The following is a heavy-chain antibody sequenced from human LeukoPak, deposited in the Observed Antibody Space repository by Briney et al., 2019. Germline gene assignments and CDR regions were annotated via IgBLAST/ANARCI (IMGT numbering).Heavy chain of an antibody. CDR3: ASFRYPT. D-gene: IGHD1-1*01. CDR2: ISSNSDYL. Sequence: GGSLRLSCAASGFTFSTYSMNWVGQAPGKGLEWVSSISSNSDYLHYADSVKGRFTISRDNAKNSLYLQMNSLRAEDTAVYYCASFRYPTWGQGTTVTVSS. V-gene: IGHV3-21*01. CDR1: GFTFSTYS. J-gene: IGHJ6*02.